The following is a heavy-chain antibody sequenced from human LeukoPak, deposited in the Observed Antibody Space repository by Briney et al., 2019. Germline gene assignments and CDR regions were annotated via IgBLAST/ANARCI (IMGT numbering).Heavy chain of an antibody. CDR2: LHTTGGT. Sequence: SETLSLTCIVSGASISSGNYYWTWIRQPAGKGLEWIGRLHTTGGTNYNPSFKSRLSISGDTSKNQFSLQLSSVTAADTAVYYCARYRHSGYDDAFDVWGQGTMVTVSS. CDR1: GASISSGNYY. D-gene: IGHD5-12*01. J-gene: IGHJ3*01. CDR3: ARYRHSGYDDAFDV. V-gene: IGHV4-61*02.